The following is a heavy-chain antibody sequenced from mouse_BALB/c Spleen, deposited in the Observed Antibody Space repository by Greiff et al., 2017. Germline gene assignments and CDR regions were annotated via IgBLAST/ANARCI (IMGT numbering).Heavy chain of an antibody. J-gene: IGHJ4*01. Sequence: EVMLVESGGGLVKPGGSLKLSCAASGFTFSSYAMSWVRQTPEKRLEWVASISSGGSTYYPDSVKGRFTISRDNARNILYLQMSSLRSEDTAMYYCARGGDYDANYYAMDYWGQGTSVTVSS. V-gene: IGHV5-6-5*01. CDR2: ISSGGST. D-gene: IGHD2-4*01. CDR3: ARGGDYDANYYAMDY. CDR1: GFTFSSYA.